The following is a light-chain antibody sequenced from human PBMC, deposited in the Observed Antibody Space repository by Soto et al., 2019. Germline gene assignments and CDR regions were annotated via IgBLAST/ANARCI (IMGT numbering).Light chain of an antibody. V-gene: IGKV3-20*01. CDR1: QTIISNF. J-gene: IGKJ1*01. Sequence: EIVLTQSPGTLSLSPGERATLSCRATQTIISNFLAWYQQKPGQAPKLVIHGASTRATGIPDRFSGSGSGTDFTLTSSRVEPEDFAVYYCQLYGSSPKTFGQGTKVEV. CDR2: GAS. CDR3: QLYGSSPKT.